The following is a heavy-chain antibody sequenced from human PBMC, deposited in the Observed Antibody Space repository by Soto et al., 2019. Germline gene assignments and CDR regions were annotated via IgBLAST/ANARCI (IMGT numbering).Heavy chain of an antibody. CDR3: ARGETQQQRDY. Sequence: QVQLQESGPGLVKPSGTLSLTCAVSGDSISSDKWWSWIRQPPGKGLQWIGEIYHSGSTKYNPSLKSRVIISVDKSKNQFSLKLSSVTDADTAVYYCARGETQQQRDYWGQGTLGTVSS. J-gene: IGHJ4*02. D-gene: IGHD6-13*01. CDR1: GDSISSDKW. V-gene: IGHV4-4*02. CDR2: IYHSGST.